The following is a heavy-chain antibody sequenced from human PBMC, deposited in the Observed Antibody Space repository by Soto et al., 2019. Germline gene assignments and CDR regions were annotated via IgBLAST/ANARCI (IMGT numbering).Heavy chain of an antibody. J-gene: IGHJ6*02. CDR2: IYPGDSDT. D-gene: IGHD3-10*01. V-gene: IGHV5-51*01. CDR3: ARPCGSGNRRDYYYYGMDV. Sequence: GESLKISCKGSGYSFTSYWIGWVRQMPGKGLEWMGIIYPGDSDTRYSPSFQGQVTISADKSISTAYLQWSSLKASDTATYYCARPCGSGNRRDYYYYGMDVWGQGTTVTVSS. CDR1: GYSFTSYW.